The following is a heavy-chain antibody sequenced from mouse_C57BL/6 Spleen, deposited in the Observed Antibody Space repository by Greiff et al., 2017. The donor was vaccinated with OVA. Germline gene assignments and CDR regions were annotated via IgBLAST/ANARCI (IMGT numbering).Heavy chain of an antibody. J-gene: IGHJ3*01. D-gene: IGHD2-5*01. V-gene: IGHV1-64*01. CDR1: GYTFTSYW. Sequence: QVQLQQPGAELVKPGASVKLSCKASGYTFTSYWMHWVKQRPGQGLEWIGMIHPNSGSTNYNEQFKSEATLTVDKSSSTAYMQLSSLTSEDSAVYYCARSHGRGYSNYAWLAYWGQGTLVTVSA. CDR2: IHPNSGST. CDR3: ARSHGRGYSNYAWLAY.